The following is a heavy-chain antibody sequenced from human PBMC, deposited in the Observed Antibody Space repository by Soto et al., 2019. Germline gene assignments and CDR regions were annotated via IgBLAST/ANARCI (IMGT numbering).Heavy chain of an antibody. J-gene: IGHJ4*02. CDR1: GGTLSSYA. CDR2: IIPIFGTA. Sequence: SVEVSCKASGGTLSSYAISWVRQAPGQGLEWMGGIIPIFGTANYAQKFQGRVTITADESTSTAYMELSSLRSEDTAVYYCARDHDFTRGRNFDYWGQGTLVTSPQ. CDR3: ARDHDFTRGRNFDY. D-gene: IGHD3-3*01. V-gene: IGHV1-69*13.